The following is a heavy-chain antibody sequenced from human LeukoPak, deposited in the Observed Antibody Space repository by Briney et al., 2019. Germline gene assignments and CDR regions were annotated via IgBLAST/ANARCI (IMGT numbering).Heavy chain of an antibody. CDR1: GGSISSYY. V-gene: IGHV4-4*07. CDR2: IYTSGST. CDR3: ATDPIVGATRGAFDI. J-gene: IGHJ3*02. Sequence: SETLSLTCTVSGGSISSYYWSWIRQPAGKGLEWIGRIYTSGSTNYNPSLKSRVTMPVDTSKNQFSLKLSSVTAADTAVYYCATDPIVGATRGAFDIWGQGTMVTVSS. D-gene: IGHD1-26*01.